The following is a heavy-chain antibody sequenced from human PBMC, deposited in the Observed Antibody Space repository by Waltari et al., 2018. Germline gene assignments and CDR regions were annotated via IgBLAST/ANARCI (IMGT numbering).Heavy chain of an antibody. CDR2: MYPGDSDT. CDR1: GSRFPSDW. V-gene: IGHV5-51*01. D-gene: IGHD6-25*01. CDR3: AKGGIPNWFDP. Sequence: EVQLVQSGAEVKKPGESVKISCMVSGSRFPSDWIVWVRQMPGKGLEWLGMMYPGDSDTRYSPSFEGQVTISADKFINTAYLMLKSLKTSDTAMYYCAKGGIPNWFDPWGQGTLVTVSS. J-gene: IGHJ5*02.